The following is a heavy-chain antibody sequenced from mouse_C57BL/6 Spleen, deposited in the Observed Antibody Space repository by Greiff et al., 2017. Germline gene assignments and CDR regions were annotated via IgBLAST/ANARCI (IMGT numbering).Heavy chain of an antibody. CDR3: ARKGLGRGFDY. CDR1: GYTFTSYW. Sequence: VQLQQPGAELVMPGASVTLSCKASGYTFTSYWMHWVKQRPGQGLEWIGEIDPSDSYTNYNQKFKGKSTLTVDKSSSTAYMQLSSLTSEDSAVYYCARKGLGRGFDYWGQGTTLTVSS. J-gene: IGHJ2*01. CDR2: IDPSDSYT. D-gene: IGHD4-1*01. V-gene: IGHV1-69*01.